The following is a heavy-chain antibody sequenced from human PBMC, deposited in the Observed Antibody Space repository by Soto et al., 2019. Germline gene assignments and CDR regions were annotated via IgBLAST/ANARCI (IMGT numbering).Heavy chain of an antibody. D-gene: IGHD3-22*01. CDR3: ARVGYYYDSSGPIPGFDY. CDR2: INSDGSST. V-gene: IGHV3-74*01. J-gene: IGHJ4*02. CDR1: GFTFSSYW. Sequence: GGSLRLSCVASGFTFSSYWMHWVRQAPGKGLVWVSRINSDGSSTSYADSVKGRFTISRDNAKNTLYLQMNSLRAEDTAVYYCARVGYYYDSSGPIPGFDYWGQGTLVTVSS.